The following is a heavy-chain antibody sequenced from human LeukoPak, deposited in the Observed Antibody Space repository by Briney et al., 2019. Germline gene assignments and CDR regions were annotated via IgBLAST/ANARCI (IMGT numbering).Heavy chain of an antibody. D-gene: IGHD6-13*01. CDR3: IIAPGLFAFGT. CDR1: DFTLTNAW. Sequence: GGSLRLSCAASDFTLTNAWVNWIRQAPGEGLEWVGRIKSKTDGGTTDFAAPVNGRFTISRDDSTNTVYLQMDSLKTEDTAVYYCIIAPGLFAFGTWGQGTMVTVSS. V-gene: IGHV3-15*07. CDR2: IKSKTDGGTT. J-gene: IGHJ3*02.